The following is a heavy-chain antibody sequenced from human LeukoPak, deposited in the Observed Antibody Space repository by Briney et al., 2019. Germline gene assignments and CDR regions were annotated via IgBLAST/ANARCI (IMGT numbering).Heavy chain of an antibody. CDR3: ARHVRPLRSGGYYYYGMDV. V-gene: IGHV4-59*08. CDR2: IYYSGST. D-gene: IGHD3-16*01. J-gene: IGHJ6*02. Sequence: KTSETLSLTCTVSGGSISSYYWSWIRQPPGKGLEWIGYIYYSGSTNYNPSLKSRVTISEDTSKNQFSLKLSSVTAADTAVYYCARHVRPLRSGGYYYYGMDVWGQGTTVTVSS. CDR1: GGSISSYY.